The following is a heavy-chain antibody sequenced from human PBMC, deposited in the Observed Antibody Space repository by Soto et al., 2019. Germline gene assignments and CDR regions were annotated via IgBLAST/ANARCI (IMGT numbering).Heavy chain of an antibody. J-gene: IGHJ6*02. Sequence: ASVKVSCKASGYTFTNYGISWVRQAPGQRLEWMGWINAGNGNTRYSQKFQGRVTITRDTSASTAYMELSSLRSEDTAVYYCARGRYCSGGTCYGMDVWGQGTTVTVSS. D-gene: IGHD2-15*01. V-gene: IGHV1-3*01. CDR2: INAGNGNT. CDR3: ARGRYCSGGTCYGMDV. CDR1: GYTFTNYG.